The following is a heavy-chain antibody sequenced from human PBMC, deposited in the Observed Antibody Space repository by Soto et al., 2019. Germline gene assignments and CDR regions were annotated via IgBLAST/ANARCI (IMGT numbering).Heavy chain of an antibody. CDR3: ARRCSGNYYDY. CDR2: ISGSGDST. D-gene: IGHD1-26*01. CDR1: GFTFSSYA. J-gene: IGHJ4*02. Sequence: EVQLLESGGGLVQPGGSLRLSCAASGFTFSSYAMRWVRQAPGKGLEWVSAISGSGDSTYYADSVKGRFTISRDNSKNTLYLQMNSLRAEDTAVYYCARRCSGNYYDYWGQGTLVTVSS. V-gene: IGHV3-23*01.